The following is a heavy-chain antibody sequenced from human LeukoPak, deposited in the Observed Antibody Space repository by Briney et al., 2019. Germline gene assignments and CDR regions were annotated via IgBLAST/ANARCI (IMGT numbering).Heavy chain of an antibody. D-gene: IGHD2-15*01. V-gene: IGHV3-23*01. J-gene: IGHJ6*04. Sequence: GGSLRLSCAASGFTFSSYAMRWVRQAPGKGLEWVSAISGSGGSTYYADSVKGRFTISRDNSKNTLYLQMNSLRAEDTAVYYCAKERARGYCSGGSCSRIYYYYGMDVWGKGTTVTVSS. CDR2: ISGSGGST. CDR3: AKERARGYCSGGSCSRIYYYYGMDV. CDR1: GFTFSSYA.